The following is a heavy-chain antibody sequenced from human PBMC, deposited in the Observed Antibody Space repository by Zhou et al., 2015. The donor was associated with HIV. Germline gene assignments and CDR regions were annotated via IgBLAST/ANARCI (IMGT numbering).Heavy chain of an antibody. J-gene: IGHJ4*02. D-gene: IGHD6-19*01. V-gene: IGHV1-69*01. CDR2: VIPIFGTV. CDR1: GGTFSTYV. Sequence: QVHLVQSGAEVKEPGSSVKVSCKSSGGTFSTYVINWVRQAPGQGLEWMGGVIPIFGTVNYAQKFQGRVTITADESTSTAYMELTSLRSDDTAIYFCASDLVTHTTVAGDTQPFDSWGQGTLVTVSS. CDR3: ASDLVTHTTVAGDTQPFDS.